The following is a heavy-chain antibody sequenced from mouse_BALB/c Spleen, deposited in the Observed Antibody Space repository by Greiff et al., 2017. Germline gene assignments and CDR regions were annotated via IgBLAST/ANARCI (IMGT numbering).Heavy chain of an antibody. CDR3: ARGRDYYGSSQYYYAMDY. CDR1: GFTFSSYA. V-gene: IGHV5-6-5*01. D-gene: IGHD1-1*01. J-gene: IGHJ4*01. CDR2: ISSGGST. Sequence: EVKLMESGGGLVKPGGSLKLSCAASGFTFSSYAMSWVRQTPEKRLEWVASISSGGSTYYPDSVKGRFTISRDNARNILYLQMSSLRSEDTAMYYCARGRDYYGSSQYYYAMDYWGQGTSVTVSS.